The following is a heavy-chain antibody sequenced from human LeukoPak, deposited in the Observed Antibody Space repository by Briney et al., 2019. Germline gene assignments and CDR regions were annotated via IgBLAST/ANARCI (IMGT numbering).Heavy chain of an antibody. CDR2: INHSGST. V-gene: IGHV4-34*01. J-gene: IGHJ4*02. CDR3: ARGGPYTAHKAVYFDY. D-gene: IGHD3-16*01. Sequence: SETLSLTCAVYGGSFSGYYWSWIRQPPGKGLEWIGKINHSGSTNYNPSLKSRVTISVDTSKNQFSLKLSSVTAADTAVYYCARGGPYTAHKAVYFDYWGQGTLVTVSS. CDR1: GGSFSGYY.